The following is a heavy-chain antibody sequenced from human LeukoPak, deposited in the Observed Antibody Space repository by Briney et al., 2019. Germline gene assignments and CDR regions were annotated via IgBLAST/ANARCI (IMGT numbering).Heavy chain of an antibody. J-gene: IGHJ6*02. CDR2: TYYRSKWYN. D-gene: IGHD6-13*01. V-gene: IGHV6-1*01. CDR1: GDSVSSNSAT. Sequence: SQTLSLACAISGDSVSSNSATSNWIRQSPSRGLEWLGRTYYRSKWYNDYAVSMKSRITINPDTSKNQYSLQLNSVTPEDTAVYYCARRKAATFGMDVWGQGTTVTVSS. CDR3: ARRKAATFGMDV.